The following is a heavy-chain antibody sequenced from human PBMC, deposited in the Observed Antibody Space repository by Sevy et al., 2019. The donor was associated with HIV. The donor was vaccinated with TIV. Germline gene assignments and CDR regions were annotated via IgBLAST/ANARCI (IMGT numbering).Heavy chain of an antibody. J-gene: IGHJ6*02. Sequence: GGSLRLSCAVSGFAVSDNCMSWVRQSPGKGLEWVSVIFSGGRTPYADSVKGRFTVSRDGSKNTLYIQMDNLRAEDTATYYCARDRVVHNDYIFVAYYYGMDVWGQGTTVTV. CDR1: GFAVSDNC. CDR2: IFSGGRT. V-gene: IGHV3-53*01. D-gene: IGHD4-4*01. CDR3: ARDRVVHNDYIFVAYYYGMDV.